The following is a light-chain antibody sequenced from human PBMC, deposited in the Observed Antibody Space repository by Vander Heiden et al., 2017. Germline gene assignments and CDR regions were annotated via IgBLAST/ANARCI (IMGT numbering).Light chain of an antibody. CDR2: WGS. V-gene: IGKV2-28*01. J-gene: IGKJ2*01. Sequence: DFVMTQSPLPLPVTPGEPTTISYRSRRGLQHSNDNNYLDWYLQKPGQSPQLLIYWGSNRASGVPDRFSGSGSGTDFTLKISRVEAEDVGVYYCMQALQTPYTFGQGTKLEIK. CDR1: RGLQHSNDNNY. CDR3: MQALQTPYT.